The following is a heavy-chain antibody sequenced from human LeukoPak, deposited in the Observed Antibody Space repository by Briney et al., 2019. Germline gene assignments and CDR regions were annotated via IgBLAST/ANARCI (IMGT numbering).Heavy chain of an antibody. J-gene: IGHJ4*02. D-gene: IGHD6-6*01. CDR2: INHSGST. V-gene: IGHV4-34*01. Sequence: PSETLSLTCAVYGGSFSGYYWSWIRQPPGKGLEWIGEINHSGSTNYNPSLKSRVTISVDTSKNQFSLKLSSVTAADTAVYYCARVRNGWSIAARPGSSFDYWGQGTLVTVSS. CDR1: GGSFSGYY. CDR3: ARVRNGWSIAARPGSSFDY.